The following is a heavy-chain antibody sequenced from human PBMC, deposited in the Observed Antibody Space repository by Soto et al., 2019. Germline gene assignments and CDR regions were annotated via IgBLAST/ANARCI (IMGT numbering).Heavy chain of an antibody. CDR2: IYYSGST. D-gene: IGHD2-21*02. CDR3: ARLPRGDDTSVH. Sequence: PSETLSLTCIVSGGSISTYYWNWIRQPPGKGLEWIGYIYYSGSTNHNPSLKGRVTMSVDTSMNQFSLSLSSVTAADTAIYYCARLPRGDDTSVHWGQGILVTVSS. CDR1: GGSISTYY. V-gene: IGHV4-59*08. J-gene: IGHJ4*02.